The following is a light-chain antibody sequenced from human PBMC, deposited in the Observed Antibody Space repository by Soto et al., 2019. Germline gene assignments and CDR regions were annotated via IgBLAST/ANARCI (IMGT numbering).Light chain of an antibody. CDR1: QGISSY. J-gene: IGKJ4*01. Sequence: AIRMTQSPSSLSASTGDRVTITCGASQGISSYLAWYQQKPGKAPKRLIYSASGLETGVPSRFSGSGSGTEFTLTISSLQPEDFATYSCQQLNSYPLTFGGGTKVDIK. CDR2: SAS. CDR3: QQLNSYPLT. V-gene: IGKV1-8*01.